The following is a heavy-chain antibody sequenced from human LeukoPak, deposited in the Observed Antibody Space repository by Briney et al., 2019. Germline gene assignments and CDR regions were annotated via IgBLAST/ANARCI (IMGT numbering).Heavy chain of an antibody. CDR2: IYYSGST. V-gene: IGHV4-39*07. Sequence: SETLSLTCSVSGGSINSNSYYWGWIRQPPGKGLEWIGSIYYSGSTYYNPSLKSRVTISEDTSKNQFSLKLSSVTAADTAVYYCARDLYVYMDVWGKGTTVTVSS. D-gene: IGHD3-16*01. CDR3: ARDLYVYMDV. J-gene: IGHJ6*03. CDR1: GGSINSNSYY.